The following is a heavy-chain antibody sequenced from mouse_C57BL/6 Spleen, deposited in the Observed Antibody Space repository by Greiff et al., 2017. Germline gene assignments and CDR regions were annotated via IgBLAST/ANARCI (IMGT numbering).Heavy chain of an antibody. CDR2: ISYDGSN. D-gene: IGHD2-2*01. V-gene: IGHV3-6*01. Sequence: EVKLVESGPGLVKPSQSLSLTCSVTGYSITSGYYWNWIRQFPGNKLEWMGYISYDGSNNYNPSLKNRISITRDTSKNQFFLKLNSVTTEDTATYYCARRGGYDDYYAMDYWGQGTSVTVSS. CDR1: GYSITSGYY. J-gene: IGHJ4*01. CDR3: ARRGGYDDYYAMDY.